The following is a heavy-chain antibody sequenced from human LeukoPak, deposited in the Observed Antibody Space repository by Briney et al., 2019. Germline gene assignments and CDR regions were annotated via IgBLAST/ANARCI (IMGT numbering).Heavy chain of an antibody. V-gene: IGHV1-69*04. J-gene: IGHJ4*02. CDR1: GGTFSSYA. Sequence: APVKVSCKASGGTFSSYAISWVRRAPGQGLEWTGRIIPILGIANYAQKFQGRVTITADKSTSTAYMELSSLRSEDTAVYYCARVPPSPYCSSTSCYNDYWGQGTLVTVSS. CDR2: IIPILGIA. D-gene: IGHD2-2*02. CDR3: ARVPPSPYCSSTSCYNDY.